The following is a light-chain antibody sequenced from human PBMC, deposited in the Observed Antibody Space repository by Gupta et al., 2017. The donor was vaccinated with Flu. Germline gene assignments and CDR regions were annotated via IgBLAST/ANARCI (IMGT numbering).Light chain of an antibody. J-gene: IGKJ4*01. CDR3: QQYNFYSPLT. CDR1: QSISTL. CDR2: KAS. V-gene: IGKV1-5*03. Sequence: DIQMTQSPSTLSASVGDRVTITCRASQSISTLLAWYQQKPGKAPKPLIYKASNLESGVPSRFSGSGSGTEFTLTITSLQPDDFATYYCQQYNFYSPLTFGGGTRVKI.